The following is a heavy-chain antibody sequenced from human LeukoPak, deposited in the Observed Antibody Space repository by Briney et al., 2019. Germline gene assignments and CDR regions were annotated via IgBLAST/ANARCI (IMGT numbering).Heavy chain of an antibody. CDR3: ARDPVAGDWFDP. V-gene: IGHV4-4*07. D-gene: IGHD6-19*01. CDR2: IYTSGST. Sequence: SETLSFTCTVSGGSISSYYWSWIRQPAGKGLEWIGRIYTSGSTNYNPSLKSRVTMSVDTSKNQFSLKLSSVTAADTAVYYCARDPVAGDWFDPWGQGTLVTVSS. CDR1: GGSISSYY. J-gene: IGHJ5*02.